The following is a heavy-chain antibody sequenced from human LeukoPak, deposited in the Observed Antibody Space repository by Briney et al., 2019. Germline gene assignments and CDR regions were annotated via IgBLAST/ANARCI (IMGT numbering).Heavy chain of an antibody. V-gene: IGHV4-4*07. CDR1: GGSISSYY. J-gene: IGHJ2*01. Sequence: SETLSLTCTVSGGSISSYYWSWIRQPAGKGLEWIGRIYTSGSTNYNPSLKSRVTMSVDAPKNQFSLKLSSVTAADTAVYYCARDRSSRTTVTTRYFDLWGRGTLVTVSS. CDR3: ARDRSSRTTVTTRYFDL. D-gene: IGHD4-17*01. CDR2: IYTSGST.